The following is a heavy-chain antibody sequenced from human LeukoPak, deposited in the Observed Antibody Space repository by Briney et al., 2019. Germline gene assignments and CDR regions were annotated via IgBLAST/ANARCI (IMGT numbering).Heavy chain of an antibody. CDR2: INWNGGST. CDR1: GFTFDDYG. D-gene: IGHD1-14*01. V-gene: IGHV3-20*04. J-gene: IGHJ3*02. CDR3: ARGRYGRYAFDI. Sequence: GGSLRLSCAAPGFTFDDYGMSWVRQAPGKGLEWVSGINWNGGSTGYADSVRGRFTISRDNAKNSLYLQMNSLRAEDTALYYCARGRYGRYAFDIWGQGTMVTVSS.